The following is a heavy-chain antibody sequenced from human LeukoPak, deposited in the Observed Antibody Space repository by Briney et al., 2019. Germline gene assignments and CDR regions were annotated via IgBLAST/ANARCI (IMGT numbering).Heavy chain of an antibody. Sequence: GGSLRLSCAASGFTFSSCAMHWVRQAPGKGLEWVAVISYDGGNKYYADSVKGRFTISRDNSKNTLYLQMNSPRAEDTAVYYCARDWGASGSYFVDYWGQGTLVTVSS. D-gene: IGHD3-10*01. J-gene: IGHJ4*02. CDR3: ARDWGASGSYFVDY. CDR1: GFTFSSCA. V-gene: IGHV3-30*04. CDR2: ISYDGGNK.